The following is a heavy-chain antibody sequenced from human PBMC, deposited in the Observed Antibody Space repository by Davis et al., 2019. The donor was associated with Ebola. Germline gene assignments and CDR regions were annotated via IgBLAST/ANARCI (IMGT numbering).Heavy chain of an antibody. CDR1: GGSFSGYY. V-gene: IGHV4-34*01. J-gene: IGHJ5*02. CDR2: INHSGGT. CDR3: AREEA. Sequence: MPSETLSLTCAVYGGSFSGYYWSWIRQPPGKGLEWIGEINHSGGTNYNPSLKSRVTISVDTSKNQFSLKLSSVTAADTAVYYCAREEAWGQGTLVTVSS.